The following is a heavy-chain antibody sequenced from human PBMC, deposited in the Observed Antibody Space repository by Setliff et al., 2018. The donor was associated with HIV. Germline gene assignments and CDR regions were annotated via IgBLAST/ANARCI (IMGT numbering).Heavy chain of an antibody. V-gene: IGHV4-4*09. CDR1: GDSISSYS. CDR3: ARRIDDSGSFPDKNWFDT. CDR2: IFSSGST. Sequence: LSLTCTVSGDSISSYSWNWIRRSPGGGLEWIGFIFSSGSTKYNPSLQSRVTMSIDTSKNQFSLRLTSVTAADTAVYYCARRIDDSGSFPDKNWFDTWGQGSLVTVSS. D-gene: IGHD3-10*01. J-gene: IGHJ5*02.